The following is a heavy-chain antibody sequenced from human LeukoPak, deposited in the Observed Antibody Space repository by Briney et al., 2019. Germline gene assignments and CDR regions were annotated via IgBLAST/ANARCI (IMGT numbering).Heavy chain of an antibody. Sequence: SETLSLTCTVSGGSFTNHFWNWIRQPPGKGLEWIGEISGNGNTRYNPSLSSRVTISVDTSKNQFSPRLNSVTAADTAVYYCARDPGGTGTSDFDFWGQGTLVTVSS. CDR1: GGSFTNHF. V-gene: IGHV4-59*11. CDR3: ARDPGGTGTSDFDF. D-gene: IGHD1-7*01. J-gene: IGHJ4*02. CDR2: ISGNGNT.